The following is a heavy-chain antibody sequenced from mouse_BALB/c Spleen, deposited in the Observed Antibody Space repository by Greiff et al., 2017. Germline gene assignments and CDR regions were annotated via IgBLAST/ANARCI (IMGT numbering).Heavy chain of an antibody. CDR2: ISYSGST. V-gene: IGHV3-2*02. J-gene: IGHJ1*01. CDR1: GYSITSDYA. CDR3: ARKPRYWYFDV. Sequence: EVKLVESGPGLVKPSQSLSLTCTVTGYSITSDYAWNWIRQFPRNKLEWMGYISYSGSTSYNPSLKSRISITRDTSKNQFFLQLNSVTTEDTATYYCARKPRYWYFDVWGAGTTVTVSS. D-gene: IGHD6-1*01.